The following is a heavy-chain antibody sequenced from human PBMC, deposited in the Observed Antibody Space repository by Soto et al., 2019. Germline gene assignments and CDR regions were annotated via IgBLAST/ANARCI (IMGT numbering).Heavy chain of an antibody. CDR3: ARLYPYYDFLTGSQMFAFDI. J-gene: IGHJ3*02. V-gene: IGHV4-59*01. CDR2: IYYTGST. Sequence: QVQLQESGPGLVKPSETLSLTCTVSGDSISSSYWSWLRQSPGKGLEWIGYIYYTGSTNYNPSLKGRVTIAVDTSKKQFSLKLTSVTAADTAVFFCARLYPYYDFLTGSQMFAFDIWGQGTMVTVSS. D-gene: IGHD3-9*01. CDR1: GDSISSSY.